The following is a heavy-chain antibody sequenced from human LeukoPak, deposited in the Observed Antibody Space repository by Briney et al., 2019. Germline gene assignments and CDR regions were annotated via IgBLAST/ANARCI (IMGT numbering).Heavy chain of an antibody. CDR2: ISYDEYEK. CDR3: ARGTRTYAYYGPDV. Sequence: GGSLRLSCEASGFTFRAYGMHWVRQAPGKRLEWVAVISYDEYEKDYADSAKGRFTISRDNSKNTLYLQMNSLRVEDTAVYYCARGTRTYAYYGPDVWGPGTTVTVSS. CDR1: GFTFRAYG. V-gene: IGHV3-30-3*01. J-gene: IGHJ6*02. D-gene: IGHD2-2*01.